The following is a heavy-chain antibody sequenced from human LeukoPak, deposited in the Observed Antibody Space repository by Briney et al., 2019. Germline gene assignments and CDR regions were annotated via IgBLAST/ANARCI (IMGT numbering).Heavy chain of an antibody. D-gene: IGHD3-3*01. J-gene: IGHJ5*02. CDR3: ARGLYDFWSGLEGEIDP. CDR2: IWYDGSNK. CDR1: GFTFSSYG. Sequence: GGSLRLSCAASGFTFSSYGMHWVRQAPGKGLEWVAVIWYDGSNKYYADSVKGRFTISRDNAKNTLYLQMNSLRAEDTAVYYCARGLYDFWSGLEGEIDPWGQGTLVTVSS. V-gene: IGHV3-33*01.